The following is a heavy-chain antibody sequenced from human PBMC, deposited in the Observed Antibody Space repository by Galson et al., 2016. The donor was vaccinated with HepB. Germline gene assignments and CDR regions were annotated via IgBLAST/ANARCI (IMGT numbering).Heavy chain of an antibody. D-gene: IGHD2-15*01. CDR2: IYPGDSDT. Sequence: QSGAEVKKPGESLKISCKDSGYSFTSYWIGWVRQMPGKGLEWMGIIYPGDSDTRYSPSFQGQVTISADKSISPAYLQWSSLKASDTAMYYCARLPRGVVVVASYFDYWGQGTLFTVSS. CDR3: ARLPRGVVVVASYFDY. J-gene: IGHJ4*02. V-gene: IGHV5-51*01. CDR1: GYSFTSYW.